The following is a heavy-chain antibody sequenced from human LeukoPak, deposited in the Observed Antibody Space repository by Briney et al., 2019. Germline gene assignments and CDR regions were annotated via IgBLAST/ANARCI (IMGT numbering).Heavy chain of an antibody. CDR3: AREFNDYGDYLDY. CDR1: GFTFSSYS. Sequence: PGGSLRLSCAASGFTFSSYSMNWVRQAPGKGLEWVSSISSSSSYIYYADSVKGRFTISRDNAKNSLYLQMNSLRAEGTAVYYCAREFNDYGDYLDYWGQGTLVTVSS. D-gene: IGHD4-17*01. J-gene: IGHJ4*02. V-gene: IGHV3-21*01. CDR2: ISSSSSYI.